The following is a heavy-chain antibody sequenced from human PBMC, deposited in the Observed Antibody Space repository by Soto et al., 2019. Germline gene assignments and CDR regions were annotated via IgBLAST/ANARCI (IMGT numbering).Heavy chain of an antibody. V-gene: IGHV1-18*01. CDR2: ISAYNGNT. D-gene: IGHD6-6*01. CDR1: GYTFTSCG. CDR3: AREGRIEARGHFDY. J-gene: IGHJ4*02. Sequence: ASVKVSCKASGYTFTSCGISWVRQAPGQGLEWMGWISAYNGNTNYAQKLQGRVTMTTDTSTSTAYMELRSLRSDDTAVYYCAREGRIEARGHFDYWGQGTLVTVSS.